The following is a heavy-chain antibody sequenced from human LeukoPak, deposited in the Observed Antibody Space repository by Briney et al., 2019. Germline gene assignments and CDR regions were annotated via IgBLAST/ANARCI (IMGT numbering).Heavy chain of an antibody. J-gene: IGHJ4*01. CDR2: ISYDGSNK. CDR3: ATGFSIMMTFGRVIVRDYFDC. CDR1: GFTFSSYA. Sequence: GGSLRLSCAASGFTFSSYAMHWVRQAPGKGLEWVAVISYDGSNKYYADSVKGRFTIPRDNSKNTLYLQMNSLRADDTAVCYCATGFSIMMTFGRVIVRDYFDCWGQGTLVTVSS. V-gene: IGHV3-30-3*01. D-gene: IGHD3-16*02.